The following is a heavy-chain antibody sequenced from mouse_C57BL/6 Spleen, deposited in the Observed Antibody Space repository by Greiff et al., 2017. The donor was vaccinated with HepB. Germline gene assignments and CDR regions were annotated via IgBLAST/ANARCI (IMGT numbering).Heavy chain of an antibody. CDR2: INPNNGGT. D-gene: IGHD2-1*01. CDR3: ARSDYGNPYYFDY. CDR1: GYTFTDYN. Sequence: VQLQQSGPELVKPGASVKMSCKASGYTFTDYNMHWVKQSHGKSLEWIGYINPNNGGTSYNQKFKGKATLTVNKSSSTAYMELRSLTSEDSAVYYCARSDYGNPYYFDYWGQGTTLTVSS. J-gene: IGHJ2*01. V-gene: IGHV1-22*01.